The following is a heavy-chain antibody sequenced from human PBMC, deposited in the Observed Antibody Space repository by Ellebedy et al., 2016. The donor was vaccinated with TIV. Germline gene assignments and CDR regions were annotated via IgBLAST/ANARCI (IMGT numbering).Heavy chain of an antibody. CDR1: GFTVSSNY. V-gene: IGHV3-66*01. Sequence: GESLKISCAASGFTVSSNYMSWVRQAPGKGLEWVSVIYSGGSTYYADSVKGRFTISRDNSKNTLYLQMNSLRAEDTAVYYCARDMSGADAFDIWGQGTMVTVSS. J-gene: IGHJ3*02. CDR2: IYSGGST. CDR3: ARDMSGADAFDI. D-gene: IGHD1-1*01.